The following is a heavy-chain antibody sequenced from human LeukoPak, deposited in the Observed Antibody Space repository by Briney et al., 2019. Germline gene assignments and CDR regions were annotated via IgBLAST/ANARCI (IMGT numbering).Heavy chain of an antibody. CDR3: AKGRKGEWYFDY. J-gene: IGHJ4*02. CDR1: GFTFSSYA. D-gene: IGHD3-16*01. Sequence: PGGSLRLSCAASGFTFSSYAMSWVRQAPGRGLEWVSAISGSGGSTYYADSVKGRFTISRDNSKNTLYLQMNSLRAEDTAVYYCAKGRKGEWYFDYWPQRTLVTAST. V-gene: IGHV3-23*01. CDR2: ISGSGGST.